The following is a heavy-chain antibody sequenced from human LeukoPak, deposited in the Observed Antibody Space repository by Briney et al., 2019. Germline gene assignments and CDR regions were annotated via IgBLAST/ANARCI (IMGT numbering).Heavy chain of an antibody. CDR3: ARDSGSYYFDY. Sequence: GGSLRLSCAASGFTFSSYAMHWVRQAPDKGLEWVAVISYDGSNKYYADSVKGRFTISRDNSKNTLYLQMNSLRAEDTAVYYCARDSGSYYFDYWGQGTLVTVSS. D-gene: IGHD1-26*01. V-gene: IGHV3-30-3*01. CDR2: ISYDGSNK. CDR1: GFTFSSYA. J-gene: IGHJ4*02.